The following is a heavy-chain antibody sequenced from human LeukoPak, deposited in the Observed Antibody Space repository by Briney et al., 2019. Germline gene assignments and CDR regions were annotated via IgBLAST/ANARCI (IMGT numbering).Heavy chain of an antibody. J-gene: IGHJ4*02. Sequence: AAVKVSCKASGYTFTSYGISWVRQAPGQGLEWMGWISSYNGNTNYAQKLQGRVTMTTDTSTSAAYMELRSLRSDDTAVYYCARHTLYGSGSYYVYYFDYWGQGTLVTVSS. CDR2: ISSYNGNT. CDR1: GYTFTSYG. CDR3: ARHTLYGSGSYYVYYFDY. V-gene: IGHV1-18*01. D-gene: IGHD3-10*01.